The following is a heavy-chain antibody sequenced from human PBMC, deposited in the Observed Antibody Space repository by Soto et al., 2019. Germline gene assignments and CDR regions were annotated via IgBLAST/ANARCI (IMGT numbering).Heavy chain of an antibody. J-gene: IGHJ4*02. V-gene: IGHV4-30-2*01. CDR2: IYHSGST. CDR3: ARAEDTATNQGLDY. CDR1: GGSISSGGYS. D-gene: IGHD5-18*01. Sequence: PSETLSLTCAVSGGSISSGGYSWSWIRQPPGKGLERIGYIYHSGSTYYNPSLKSRVTISVDRSKNQFSLKLSSVTAADTAVYYCARAEDTATNQGLDYWGQGTLVTVSS.